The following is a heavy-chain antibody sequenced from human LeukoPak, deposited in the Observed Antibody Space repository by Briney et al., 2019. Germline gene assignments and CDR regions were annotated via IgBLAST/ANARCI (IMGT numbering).Heavy chain of an antibody. Sequence: GESLKISCKGSGYSFTSYWIGWVRQMPGKGLEWMGIIYPGDSDTRYSPSFQGQVTISADKSISTAYLQWSSLKASDTAMYYCARGENYYDSSGYYLWGDNWGQGTMVTVSS. CDR3: ARGENYYDSSGYYLWGDN. V-gene: IGHV5-51*01. CDR1: GYSFTSYW. J-gene: IGHJ3*02. CDR2: IYPGDSDT. D-gene: IGHD3-22*01.